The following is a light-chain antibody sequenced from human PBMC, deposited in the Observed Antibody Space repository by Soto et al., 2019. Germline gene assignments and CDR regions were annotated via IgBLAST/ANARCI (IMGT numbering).Light chain of an antibody. CDR3: QQRDIWPWT. J-gene: IGKJ1*01. V-gene: IGKV3-15*01. CDR1: QTILTN. CDR2: GAS. Sequence: ERVLKQFQATLSVSLGERITLSCRASQTILTNLAWYQQKTGQAPRLLIYGASTRATGLEARFSGSGYGKEFTLTIRRVESEEFAVYDGQQRDIWPWTVGQGNKVDI.